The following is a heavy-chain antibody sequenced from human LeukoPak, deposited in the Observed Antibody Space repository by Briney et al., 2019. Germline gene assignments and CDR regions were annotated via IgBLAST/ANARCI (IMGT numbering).Heavy chain of an antibody. D-gene: IGHD1-1*01. CDR1: GDSVSNNGVA. CDR3: ARQRSRALDL. V-gene: IGHV6-1*01. J-gene: IGHJ3*01. Sequence: SQTLSLTCAISGDSVSNNGVAWNWIGQSPSRGLEWLGRTYFGSKWYNDYAVSVKSRITINPDTSKNQFSLQLNSVTPEDTAVYYCARQRSRALDLWGQGTMVTVSS. CDR2: TYFGSKWYN.